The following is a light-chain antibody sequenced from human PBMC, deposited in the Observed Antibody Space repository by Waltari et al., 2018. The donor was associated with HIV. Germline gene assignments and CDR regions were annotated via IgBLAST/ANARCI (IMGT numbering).Light chain of an antibody. Sequence: EIVLTQSPVTLSLSLGERATLSCRASQCVGSFLAWYQQKPGQAPRLLIYDASKRASGIPARFSGTGSGTDYTLTISSLEPEDFAVYYCQQRSDWPLTFGGGTTVDIK. CDR3: QQRSDWPLT. CDR2: DAS. CDR1: QCVGSF. V-gene: IGKV3-11*01. J-gene: IGKJ4*01.